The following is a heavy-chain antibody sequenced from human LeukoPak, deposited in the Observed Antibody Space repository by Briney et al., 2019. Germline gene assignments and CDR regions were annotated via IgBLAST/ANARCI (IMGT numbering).Heavy chain of an antibody. CDR3: ALDYDILTGTDY. CDR1: GYTFTSYD. J-gene: IGHJ4*02. D-gene: IGHD3-9*01. V-gene: IGHV1-8*01. Sequence: GASVKLSCKASGYTFTSYDINWVRQATGQGLEWMGWMNPNSGNTGYAQKFQGRVTMTRNTSISTAYMELSSLRSEDTAVYYCALDYDILTGTDYWGQGTLVTVSS. CDR2: MNPNSGNT.